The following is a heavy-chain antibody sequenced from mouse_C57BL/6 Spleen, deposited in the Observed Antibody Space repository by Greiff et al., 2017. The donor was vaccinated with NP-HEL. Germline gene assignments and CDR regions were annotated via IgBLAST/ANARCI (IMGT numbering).Heavy chain of an antibody. CDR3: ARSVTGLYAMDY. J-gene: IGHJ4*01. CDR2: INPNNGGT. V-gene: IGHV1-18*01. CDR1: GYTFTDYN. Sequence: EVQLKQSGPELVKPGASVKIPCKASGYTFTDYNMDWVKQSHGKSLEGIEDINPNNGGTIYNQKFKGKATLTVGKSSSTAYMELRSLPSEDTAVYYCARSVTGLYAMDYWGQGTSVTVSS. D-gene: IGHD2-1*01.